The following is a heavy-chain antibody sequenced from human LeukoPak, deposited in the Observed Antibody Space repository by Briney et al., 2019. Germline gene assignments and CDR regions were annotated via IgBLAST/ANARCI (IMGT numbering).Heavy chain of an antibody. Sequence: GGSLRLSCAASGFTLSDYWMSWVRQAPGKGLEWVANMNQDGSDKNYVDPVRGRFTISRDNAKNSLYLQMNTLRAEDTAVYYCAREVDSTSWYARFDVWGQGTTVTVSS. J-gene: IGHJ6*02. CDR3: AREVDSTSWYARFDV. CDR2: MNQDGSDK. CDR1: GFTLSDYW. V-gene: IGHV3-7*01. D-gene: IGHD6-13*01.